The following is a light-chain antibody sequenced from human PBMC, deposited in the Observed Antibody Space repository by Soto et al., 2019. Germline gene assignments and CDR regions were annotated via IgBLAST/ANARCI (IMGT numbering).Light chain of an antibody. CDR2: GAS. J-gene: IGKJ2*01. V-gene: IGKV3-15*01. CDR1: QTVNSA. CDR3: QQSNNWPNT. Sequence: EIVMTQSPATLSVSPGERATLSCRASQTVNSALAWYQQKVGQAPRLLIWGASNRVTGVPARFSGSGSGTDFTLTISSLQSEDFAVYYCQQSNNWPNTFGQGTKVEIK.